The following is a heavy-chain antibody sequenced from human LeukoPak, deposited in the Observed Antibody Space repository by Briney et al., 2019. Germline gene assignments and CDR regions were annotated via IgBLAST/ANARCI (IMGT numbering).Heavy chain of an antibody. Sequence: GGSLRLSGAASGFTFSSYAMSWVRQAPGKGLEWVSTISGSGGGTYYADSVKGRFTISRDNSKNTLFLQMNSLRAEDTAVYYCAKGATVVVVTTIPYWGQGTLVTVSS. CDR1: GFTFSSYA. V-gene: IGHV3-23*01. J-gene: IGHJ1*01. CDR2: ISGSGGGT. D-gene: IGHD3-22*01. CDR3: AKGATVVVVTTIPY.